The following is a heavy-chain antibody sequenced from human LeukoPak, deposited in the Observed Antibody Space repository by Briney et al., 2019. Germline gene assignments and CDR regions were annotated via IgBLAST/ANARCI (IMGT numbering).Heavy chain of an antibody. J-gene: IGHJ5*02. CDR3: ARETWTPPGFDP. Sequence: SETLSLTCTVSGGSISSYYWSWIRQPPGKGLEWIGYIYYSGSTNYNPSLKSRVTISADTSKNQFSLKLSSVTAADTAVYYCARETWTPPGFDPWGQGTLVTVSS. D-gene: IGHD1-1*01. CDR2: IYYSGST. V-gene: IGHV4-59*01. CDR1: GGSISSYY.